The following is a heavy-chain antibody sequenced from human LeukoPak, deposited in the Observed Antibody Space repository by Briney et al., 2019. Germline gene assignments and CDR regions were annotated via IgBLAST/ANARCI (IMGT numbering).Heavy chain of an antibody. CDR2: INAGNGNT. CDR1: GYTFTSYA. V-gene: IGHV1-3*01. CDR3: ARDQYSSGWYIFDY. J-gene: IGHJ4*02. Sequence: ASVTVSCKASGYTFTSYAMHWVRQAPGQRLEWMGWINAGNGNTKYSQKFQGRVTITRDTSASTAYTELSSLRSEDTAVYYCARDQYSSGWYIFDYWGQGTLVTVSS. D-gene: IGHD6-19*01.